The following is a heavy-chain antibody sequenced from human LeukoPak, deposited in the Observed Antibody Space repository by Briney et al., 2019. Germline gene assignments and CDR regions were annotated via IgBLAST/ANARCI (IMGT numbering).Heavy chain of an antibody. V-gene: IGHV4-59*01. Sequence: PSETLSLTCTVSGGSISSYYWSWSRQPPGKGLEWIGYIYYSGSTNYNPSLKSRVTISVDTSKNQFSLKLSSVTAADTAVYYCARGATDFTYSSSWYYYYGMDVWGQGTTVTVSS. CDR3: ARGATDFTYSSSWYYYYGMDV. CDR1: GGSISSYY. CDR2: IYYSGST. J-gene: IGHJ6*02. D-gene: IGHD6-13*01.